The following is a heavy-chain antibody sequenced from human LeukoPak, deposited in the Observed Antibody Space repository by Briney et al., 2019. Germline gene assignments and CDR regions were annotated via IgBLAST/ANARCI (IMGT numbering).Heavy chain of an antibody. CDR3: ASRIVGTPDYLDY. J-gene: IGHJ4*02. Sequence: GGSLRLSCAASGFISGFSFSSYWMAWVRQAPGKGLEWVANINQDGNDKYYVDSVKGRFTISRDNAKNSLYLQMSSLRVEDTAVYYCASRIVGTPDYLDYWGQGTLVTVSS. D-gene: IGHD1-26*01. V-gene: IGHV3-7*01. CDR2: INQDGNDK. CDR1: GFISGFSFSSYW.